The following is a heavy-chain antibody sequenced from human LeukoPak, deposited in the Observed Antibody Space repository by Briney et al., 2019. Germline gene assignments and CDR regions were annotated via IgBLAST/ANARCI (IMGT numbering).Heavy chain of an antibody. CDR2: IYYSGST. Sequence: SETLSLTCTVSGGSISSSSYYWGWIRQPPGKGLEWIGSIYYSGSTYYNPSLKSRVTISVDTSKNQFSLKLSSVTAADTAVYYCARVRLGQQQLAPDAFDIWGQGTMVTVSS. CDR3: ARVRLGQQQLAPDAFDI. V-gene: IGHV4-39*01. D-gene: IGHD6-13*01. J-gene: IGHJ3*02. CDR1: GGSISSSSYY.